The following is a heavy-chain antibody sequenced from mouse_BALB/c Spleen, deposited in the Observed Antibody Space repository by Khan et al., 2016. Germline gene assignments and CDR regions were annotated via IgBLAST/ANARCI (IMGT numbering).Heavy chain of an antibody. CDR3: AREGLRRGFAY. J-gene: IGHJ3*01. V-gene: IGHV5-4*02. CDR2: ISDGGSYT. Sequence: EVELVESGGGLVKPGGSLKLSCAASGFTFSDYYMYWVRQTPEKRLEWVATISDGGSYTYYPDSVKGRFTISRDNAKNNLYLQMSSLKSEDTAMYYWAREGLRRGFAYWGQGTLVTVSA. D-gene: IGHD2-4*01. CDR1: GFTFSDYY.